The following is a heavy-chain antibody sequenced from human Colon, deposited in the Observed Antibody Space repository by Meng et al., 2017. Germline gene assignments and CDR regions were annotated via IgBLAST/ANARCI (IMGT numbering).Heavy chain of an antibody. D-gene: IGHD4-23*01. CDR2: INPNSGGT. V-gene: IGHV1-2*06. Sequence: QVQRVQAGAEVKKPGASVKVSCKASGYTFTGYYMHWVRQAPGQGLEWMGRINPNSGGTNYAQKFQGRVTMTRDTSISTAYMELSRLRSDDTAVYYCARENGGSDDYGGNFDYWGQGTLVTVSS. CDR1: GYTFTGYY. J-gene: IGHJ4*02. CDR3: ARENGGSDDYGGNFDY.